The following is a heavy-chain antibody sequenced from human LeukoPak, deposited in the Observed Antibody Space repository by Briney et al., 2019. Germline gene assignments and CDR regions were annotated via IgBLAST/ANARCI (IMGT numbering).Heavy chain of an antibody. CDR2: ISSSSNYI. CDR3: ARGSEYPEVAFDV. Sequence: GGSLRLSCAASGFTFRTYTMNWVRQAPGKGLEWVSYISSSSNYIYYADSVNGRFTISRDNAKNSLYLQMNSLRAEDTAVYYCARGSEYPEVAFDVWGQGTMVTVSS. CDR1: GFTFRTYT. J-gene: IGHJ3*01. D-gene: IGHD2/OR15-2a*01. V-gene: IGHV3-21*01.